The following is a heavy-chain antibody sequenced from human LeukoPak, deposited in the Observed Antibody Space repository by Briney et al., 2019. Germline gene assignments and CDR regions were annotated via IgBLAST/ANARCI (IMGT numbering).Heavy chain of an antibody. CDR2: ISSSSSYM. CDR3: ARGSGSYTY. Sequence: GGSLRLSCAASGFTFSSYSMNWVRQAPGQGLEWVSSISSSSSYMYDADSVKGRFTISRDNAKNSLYLQMNSLRAEDTAVYYCARGSGSYTYWGQGTLVTVSS. CDR1: GFTFSSYS. V-gene: IGHV3-21*01. D-gene: IGHD1-26*01. J-gene: IGHJ4*02.